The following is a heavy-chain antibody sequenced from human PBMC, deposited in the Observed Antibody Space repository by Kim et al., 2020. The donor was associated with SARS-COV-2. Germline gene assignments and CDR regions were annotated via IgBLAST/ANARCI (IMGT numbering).Heavy chain of an antibody. D-gene: IGHD3-22*01. J-gene: IGHJ3*02. Sequence: GGSLRLSCAASGFTFSSYAMHWVRQAPGKGLEWVAVISYDGSNKYYADSVKGRFTISRDNSKNTLYLQMNSLRAEDTAVYYCARDANDYYDSSGPDAFDIWGQGTMVTVSS. V-gene: IGHV3-30-3*01. CDR1: GFTFSSYA. CDR3: ARDANDYYDSSGPDAFDI. CDR2: ISYDGSNK.